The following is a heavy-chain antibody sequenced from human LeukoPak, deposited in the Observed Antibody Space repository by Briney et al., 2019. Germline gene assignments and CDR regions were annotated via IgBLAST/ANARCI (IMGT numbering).Heavy chain of an antibody. V-gene: IGHV4-34*01. CDR2: INLSGTT. Sequence: PSETLSLTCAVYGGSFSGYSWGWIRQPPGKGLEWFGEINLSGTTNYNPSLKSRLTVSADTSKNQFSLKLTSVTAADTAMYYCVRGDPETGTTFTHWGQGTLVTVSS. CDR3: VRGDPETGTTFTH. CDR1: GGSFSGYS. J-gene: IGHJ4*02. D-gene: IGHD1-1*01.